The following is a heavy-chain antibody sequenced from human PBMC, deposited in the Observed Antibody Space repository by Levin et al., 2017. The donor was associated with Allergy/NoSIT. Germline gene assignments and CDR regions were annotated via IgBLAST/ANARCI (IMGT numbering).Heavy chain of an antibody. J-gene: IGHJ4*02. CDR2: INHRGIT. CDR3: ARGGGGTGGVSHDY. CDR1: GGSFSAYY. V-gene: IGHV4-34*01. Sequence: SETLSLTCAVYGGSFSAYYWSWIRQPPGKGLEWIGEINHRGITNYNPSLKSRVTISIDTSKKQLSLKLSSVTAADTAVYYCARGGGGTGGVSHDYWGQGTLVTVSS. D-gene: IGHD2-8*02.